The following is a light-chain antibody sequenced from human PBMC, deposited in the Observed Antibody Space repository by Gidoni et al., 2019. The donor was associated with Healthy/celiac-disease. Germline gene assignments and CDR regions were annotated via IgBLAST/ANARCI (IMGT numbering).Light chain of an antibody. CDR2: LGS. V-gene: IGKV2-28*01. J-gene: IGKJ1*01. CDR1: QSLLHSNGYNY. Sequence: DIVMTQSPLSLPVPPGELASISCRSSQSLLHSNGYNYLDWYLQKPGQSPQLLIYLGSNRASGVPYRFSGSGSGTDFTLKISRVEAEDVGVYYCMQALQTPPTFGQGTKVEIK. CDR3: MQALQTPPT.